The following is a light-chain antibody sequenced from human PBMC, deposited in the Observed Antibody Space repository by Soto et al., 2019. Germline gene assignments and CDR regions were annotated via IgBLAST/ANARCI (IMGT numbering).Light chain of an antibody. CDR1: QSVRTY. J-gene: IGKJ4*01. CDR2: DAS. V-gene: IGKV3-11*01. CDR3: QQCSIWPLT. Sequence: EIVFTQSPVTLSLSPGERAPPSCRASQSVRTYLAWYQQKPGQAPRLLISDASNRVTGIPARFSGSGSGTDFTLTISSLEPEDFAVYSCQQCSIWPLTFGGGTKVDIK.